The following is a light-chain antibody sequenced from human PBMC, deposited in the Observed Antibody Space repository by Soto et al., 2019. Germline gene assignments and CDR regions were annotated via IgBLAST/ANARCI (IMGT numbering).Light chain of an antibody. CDR1: SSNIGRNY. CDR3: GTWDSSLSAGV. Sequence: QSVLTQPPSVSAAPGQKVTISCSGSSSNIGRNYVSWYQHLPGTAPKLLIYDNNKRPSGIPDRFTGSKSGTSATLGITGLQTGDEADYYCGTWDSSLSAGVFGGGTQLT. CDR2: DNN. V-gene: IGLV1-51*01. J-gene: IGLJ2*01.